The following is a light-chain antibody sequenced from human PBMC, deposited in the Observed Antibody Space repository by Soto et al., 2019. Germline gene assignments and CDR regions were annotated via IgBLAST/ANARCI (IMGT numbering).Light chain of an antibody. CDR1: QRISGW. CDR3: QQYHSYSPT. J-gene: IGKJ1*01. Sequence: DIQMTQAPSTLSASVGDRVTITCRASQRISGWLAWYQQKPGKAPKLLIYDASSLESGVPSRFSGSGSGTEFTLTISSLQPDDFATYYCQQYHSYSPTCGPGTKVEIK. V-gene: IGKV1-5*01. CDR2: DAS.